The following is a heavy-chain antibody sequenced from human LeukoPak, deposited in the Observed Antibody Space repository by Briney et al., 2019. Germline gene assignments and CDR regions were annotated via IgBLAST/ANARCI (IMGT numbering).Heavy chain of an antibody. D-gene: IGHD3-22*01. CDR1: GFTFSSYA. CDR2: ISGSGGST. V-gene: IGHV3-23*01. Sequence: GASLGLSCAASGFTFSSYAVSWVRQAPGKGLEWVSAISGSGGSTYYADSVKGRFTISRDNSKNTLYLQMNSLRAEDTAVYYCAKLLHYYDSSGYYHHFDYWGQGTLVTVSS. CDR3: AKLLHYYDSSGYYHHFDY. J-gene: IGHJ4*02.